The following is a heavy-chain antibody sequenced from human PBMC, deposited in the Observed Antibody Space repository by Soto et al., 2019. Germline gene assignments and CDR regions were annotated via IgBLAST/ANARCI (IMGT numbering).Heavy chain of an antibody. CDR3: ARSNIVATIGEYYYYYYMDV. J-gene: IGHJ6*03. Sequence: QVQLQESGPELVKPSGTLSLTCAVSSGSISSSNWWSWVRQPPGKGLEWIGEIYHSGSTNYNPSLKSRVTISVDKSKNQFSLKLSSVTAADTAVYYCARSNIVATIGEYYYYYYMDVWGKGTTVTVSS. CDR1: SGSISSSNW. CDR2: IYHSGST. D-gene: IGHD5-12*01. V-gene: IGHV4-4*02.